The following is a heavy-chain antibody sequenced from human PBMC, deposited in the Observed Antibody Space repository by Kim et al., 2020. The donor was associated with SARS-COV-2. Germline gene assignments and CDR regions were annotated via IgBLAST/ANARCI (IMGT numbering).Heavy chain of an antibody. CDR3: ARQGPSFYGSGTFYY. Sequence: SETLSLTCAITGDSITSGSSYWGWLRQPPGKGLEWIGNVYYSGTTYYNPSLKSRATISVDASRNQFSLNLKAVRATDTAVYYCARQGPSFYGSGTFYYWGQGALVTVSS. J-gene: IGHJ4*02. CDR2: VYYSGTT. D-gene: IGHD3-10*01. CDR1: GDSITSGSSY. V-gene: IGHV4-39*01.